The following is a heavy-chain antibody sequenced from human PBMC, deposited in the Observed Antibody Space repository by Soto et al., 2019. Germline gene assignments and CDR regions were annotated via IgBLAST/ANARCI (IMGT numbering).Heavy chain of an antibody. D-gene: IGHD2-21*01. CDR1: GFTFSSYA. CDR3: AKSFRAVYYYGMDV. V-gene: IGHV3-23*01. J-gene: IGHJ6*02. Sequence: PGGSLRLSCAASGFTFSSYAMSWVRQASGKGLEWVSAISTSGDTTYYAASVKGRFTISRDNSKNTLYLQMNSLRAEDTAVYYCAKSFRAVYYYGMDVWGPGTTVTVSS. CDR2: ISTSGDTT.